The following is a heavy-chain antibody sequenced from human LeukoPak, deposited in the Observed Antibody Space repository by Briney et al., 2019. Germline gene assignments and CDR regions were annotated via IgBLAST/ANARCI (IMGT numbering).Heavy chain of an antibody. D-gene: IGHD1-26*01. CDR3: ARHEYSGSYYGLSWFDP. J-gene: IGHJ5*02. V-gene: IGHV4-39*01. CDR1: GGSISSSGYY. CDR2: IYYSGST. Sequence: PSETLSLTCTVSGGSISSSGYYWRWLRQPPGRGLEGIASIYYSGSTYYNPSLKSRVTIAVDTSKNQISLKLSSLTAADTAVYYCARHEYSGSYYGLSWFDPWGQGTLVTVSS.